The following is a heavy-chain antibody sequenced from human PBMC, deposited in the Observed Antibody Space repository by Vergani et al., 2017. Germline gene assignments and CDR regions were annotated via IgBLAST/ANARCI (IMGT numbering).Heavy chain of an antibody. D-gene: IGHD1-26*01. CDR3: ARTPFREWELPGFDP. V-gene: IGHV1-69*13. J-gene: IGHJ5*02. Sequence: VQLVQSGAEVKKPGATVKISCKVSGYTFTDYYMHWVQQAPGQGLEWMGGIIPIFGTANYVQKFQGRVTITADESTSTAYMELSSLRSEDTAVYYCARTPFREWELPGFDPWGQGTLVTVSS. CDR2: IIPIFGTA. CDR1: GYTFTDYY.